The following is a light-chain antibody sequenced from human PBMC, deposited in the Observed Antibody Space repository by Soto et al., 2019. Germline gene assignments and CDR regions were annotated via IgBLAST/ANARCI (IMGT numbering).Light chain of an antibody. CDR1: QSVSSNY. V-gene: IGKV3-20*01. CDR3: PHYGSSPPLFT. CDR2: GAS. J-gene: IGKJ3*01. Sequence: EIVLTQSPGTLSLSPGEIATLSCRASQSVSSNYLAWYQQKPGQAPRLLIYGASSRVTGIPDRFSGSGSGTDFPLTISRLSPQDIAVYYCPHYGSSPPLFTFGPGPKVDF.